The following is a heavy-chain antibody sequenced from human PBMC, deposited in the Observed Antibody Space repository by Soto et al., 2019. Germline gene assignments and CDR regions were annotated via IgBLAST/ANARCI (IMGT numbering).Heavy chain of an antibody. J-gene: IGHJ6*02. CDR1: SNAW. CDR2: IKSKTDGGTT. CDR3: TRNRRDYYYGMDV. D-gene: IGHD4-4*01. Sequence: SNAWMNWVRQAPGKGLEWAGRIKSKTDGGTTDYAAPVKGRFTISRDDSKNTLYLQMNSLKTEDTAVYYCTRNRRDYYYGMDVWGQGTTVTVSS. V-gene: IGHV3-15*07.